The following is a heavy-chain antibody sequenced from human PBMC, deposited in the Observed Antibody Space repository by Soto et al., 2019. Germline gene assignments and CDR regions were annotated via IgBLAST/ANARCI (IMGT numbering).Heavy chain of an antibody. CDR3: ARGPPRGYQLLSENYGMDV. D-gene: IGHD2-2*01. CDR1: GFTFSSYG. V-gene: IGHV3-33*01. Sequence: GGSLRLSCAASGFTFSSYGMHWVRQAPGKGLEWVAVIWYDGSNKYYADSVKGRFTISRDNSKNTLYLQMNSLRAEDTAVYYCARGPPRGYQLLSENYGMDVWGQGTTVTVSS. CDR2: IWYDGSNK. J-gene: IGHJ6*02.